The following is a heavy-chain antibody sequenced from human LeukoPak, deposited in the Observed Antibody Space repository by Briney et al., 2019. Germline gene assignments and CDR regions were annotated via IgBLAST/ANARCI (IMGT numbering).Heavy chain of an antibody. V-gene: IGHV4-34*01. Sequence: PSETLSLTCAVYGGSFSGYYWSWIRQPPGKGLEWIGEINHSGSTNYNPSLKSRVTISVDTSKNQFSLKLSSVTAADTAVYYCARLGYYYGSGSYYPLFYYYYYMDVWGKGTTVTISS. CDR1: GGSFSGYY. D-gene: IGHD3-10*01. CDR3: ARLGYYYGSGSYYPLFYYYYYMDV. J-gene: IGHJ6*03. CDR2: INHSGST.